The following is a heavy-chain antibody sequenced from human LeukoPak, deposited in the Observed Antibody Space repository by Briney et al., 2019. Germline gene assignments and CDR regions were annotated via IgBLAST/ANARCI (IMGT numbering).Heavy chain of an antibody. Sequence: GASLRLSCAASGFTFSSYAMSWVRQAPGKGLEWVSAISGSGGSTYYADSVKGRFTISRDNSKNTPYLQMNSLRAEDTAVYYCAKDPSTYIVVVPAANFDSWGQGTLVTVSS. CDR2: ISGSGGST. V-gene: IGHV3-23*01. CDR1: GFTFSSYA. J-gene: IGHJ4*02. CDR3: AKDPSTYIVVVPAANFDS. D-gene: IGHD2-2*01.